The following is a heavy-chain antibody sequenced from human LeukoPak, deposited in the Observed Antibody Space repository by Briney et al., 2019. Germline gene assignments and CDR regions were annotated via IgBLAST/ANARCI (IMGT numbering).Heavy chain of an antibody. CDR3: ARHGRGSDYGDYGAFDY. D-gene: IGHD4-17*01. J-gene: IGHJ4*02. Sequence: SETLSLTCTVSGGSISSSSYYWGWIRQPPGKGLEWIGSIYYSGSTYYNPSLKSRVTISVDTSKNQFSLKLSSVTAADTAVYYCARHGRGSDYGDYGAFDYWGQGTLVTVSS. CDR2: IYYSGST. CDR1: GGSISSSSYY. V-gene: IGHV4-39*01.